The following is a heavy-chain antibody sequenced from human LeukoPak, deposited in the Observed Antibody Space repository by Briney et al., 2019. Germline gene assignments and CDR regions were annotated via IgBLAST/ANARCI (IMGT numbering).Heavy chain of an antibody. CDR1: GYTLTELS. D-gene: IGHD6-6*01. CDR3: ATDPPSGIAARPAYYYYGMDV. J-gene: IGHJ6*02. V-gene: IGHV1-24*01. CDR2: FDPEDGET. Sequence: ASVKVSCKVSGYTLTELSMHWVRQAPGKGLEWMGGFDPEDGETIYAQKFQGRVTMTEDTSTDTAYMELSSLRSEDTAVYYCATDPPSGIAARPAYYYYGMDVWGQGTTVTVSS.